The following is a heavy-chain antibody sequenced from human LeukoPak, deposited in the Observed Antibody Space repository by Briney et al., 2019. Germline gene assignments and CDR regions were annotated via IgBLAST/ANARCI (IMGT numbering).Heavy chain of an antibody. J-gene: IGHJ4*02. Sequence: PGGSLRLSCAASGFTFDDYGMSWVRQAPGKGLEWVSGINWNGGSTGYADSVKGRFTISRDNAKNSLYLQMNSLRVEDTALCYCARVRRELMWYYFDYWGQGTLVTVSS. CDR1: GFTFDDYG. CDR3: ARVRRELMWYYFDY. CDR2: INWNGGST. D-gene: IGHD2-21*01. V-gene: IGHV3-20*04.